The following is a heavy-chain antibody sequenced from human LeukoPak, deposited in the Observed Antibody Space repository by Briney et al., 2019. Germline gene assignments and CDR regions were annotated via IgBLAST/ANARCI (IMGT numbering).Heavy chain of an antibody. CDR3: ARGTARRHYYYYYMDV. J-gene: IGHJ6*03. V-gene: IGHV3-30-3*01. D-gene: IGHD6-6*01. CDR1: GFTFSSYA. Sequence: GGSLRLSCAASGFTFSSYAMHWVRQAPGKGLEWVAVISYDGSNKYYADSVKGRFTISRDNSKNTLYLQMNSLRAEDTAVYYCARGTARRHYYYYYMDVWGKGTTVTVSS. CDR2: ISYDGSNK.